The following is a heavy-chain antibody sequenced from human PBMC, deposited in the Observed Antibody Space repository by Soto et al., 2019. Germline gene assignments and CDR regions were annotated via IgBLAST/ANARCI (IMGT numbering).Heavy chain of an antibody. D-gene: IGHD3-3*01. CDR3: ARDAEVTIFGVVNNWFDP. Sequence: ASVKVSCKASGYTFTSYYMHWVRQAPGQGLEWMGIINPSGGSTSYAQKLQGRVTMTRDTSTSTVYMELSSLRSEDTAVYYCARDAEVTIFGVVNNWFDPWGQGTLVTVSS. V-gene: IGHV1-46*01. CDR2: INPSGGST. CDR1: GYTFTSYY. J-gene: IGHJ5*02.